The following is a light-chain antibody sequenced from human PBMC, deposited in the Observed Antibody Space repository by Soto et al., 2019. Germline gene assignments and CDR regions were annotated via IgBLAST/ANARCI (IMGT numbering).Light chain of an antibody. CDR1: QSVSSGY. J-gene: IGKJ1*01. Sequence: EIVLTQSPGTPSLSPGERATLSCRASQSVSSGYLAWYQQKPGQAPRLLIIGASTRAPGIPDRFSGSGSGTDFTLTISRLEPEDFAVYYCQQYVSSPRTFGQGTKVDNK. V-gene: IGKV3-20*01. CDR2: GAS. CDR3: QQYVSSPRT.